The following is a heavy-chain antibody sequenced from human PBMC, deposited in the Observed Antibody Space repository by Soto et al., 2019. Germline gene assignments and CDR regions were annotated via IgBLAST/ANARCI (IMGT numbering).Heavy chain of an antibody. V-gene: IGHV3-21*01. J-gene: IGHJ5*02. CDR1: GFAFSSFN. Sequence: GGSLRLSCTASGFAFSSFNMNWVRQAPVKGLEWVSSISTRSSQIYYADSVKGRFTISRDDAKNSLFLQMNSLSVEDTAVYYCARDLLAGQQLVIPWFHPSGQGTLVTVSS. CDR2: ISTRSSQI. CDR3: ARDLLAGQQLVIPWFHP. D-gene: IGHD1-26*01.